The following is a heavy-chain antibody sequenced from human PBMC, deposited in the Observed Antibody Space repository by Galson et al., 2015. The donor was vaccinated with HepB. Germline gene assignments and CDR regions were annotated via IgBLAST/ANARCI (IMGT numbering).Heavy chain of an antibody. CDR1: GGTFSSYT. CDR2: IIPILGIA. Sequence: SVKVSCKASGGTFSSYTISWVRQAPGQGLEWMGRIIPILGIANYAQKFQGRVTITEDKSTSTAYMELSSLRSEDTAVYYCARGKTYGDYGYWGQGTLVTVSS. D-gene: IGHD4-17*01. V-gene: IGHV1-69*02. J-gene: IGHJ4*02. CDR3: ARGKTYGDYGY.